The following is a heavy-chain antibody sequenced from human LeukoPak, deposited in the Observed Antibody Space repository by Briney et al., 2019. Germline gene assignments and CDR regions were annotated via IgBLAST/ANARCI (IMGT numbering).Heavy chain of an antibody. D-gene: IGHD3-10*01. J-gene: IGHJ4*02. CDR3: ARERPLEGFAFGEEGSAFDY. CDR1: GFTFSTYG. Sequence: PGGSLRLSCAASGFTFSTYGMSWVRQAPGKGLEWVSSIISSSSYIYYAASVKGRFTISTDNAKNSLYLQMNRLRAEDTAVYYCARERPLEGFAFGEEGSAFDYWGQGTLVTVSS. V-gene: IGHV3-21*01. CDR2: IISSSSYI.